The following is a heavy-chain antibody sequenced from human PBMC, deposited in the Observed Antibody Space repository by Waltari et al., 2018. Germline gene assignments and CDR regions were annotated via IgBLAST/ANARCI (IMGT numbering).Heavy chain of an antibody. CDR3: AAPGENDVEYLQH. D-gene: IGHD2-21*01. Sequence: EVQLVESGGGLVQPGGSLRLSCAASGFAFSSYWMHWVRQAPGKGLVWVSRINGDHGRRTSYADSVKGRFTVSRDNAKNTLYLQMDSLRAEDTALYYCAAPGENDVEYLQHWGQGTLVTVSS. CDR2: INGDHGRRT. CDR1: GFAFSSYW. V-gene: IGHV3-74*01. J-gene: IGHJ1*01.